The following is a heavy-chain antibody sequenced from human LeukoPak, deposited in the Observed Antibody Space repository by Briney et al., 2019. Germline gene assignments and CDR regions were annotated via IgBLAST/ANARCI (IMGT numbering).Heavy chain of an antibody. D-gene: IGHD1-26*01. J-gene: IGHJ6*03. CDR3: ARASGTYYYYYYMDV. V-gene: IGHV4-61*02. CDR2: IYTSGST. Sequence: PSETLSLTCTVSGGSISSGSYYWSWIRQPAGKGLEWIGRIYTSGSTNYNPSLKSRVTISVDTSKNQFSLKLNSVTAADTAVYFCARASGTYYYYYYMDVWGKGTTVTISS. CDR1: GGSISSGSYY.